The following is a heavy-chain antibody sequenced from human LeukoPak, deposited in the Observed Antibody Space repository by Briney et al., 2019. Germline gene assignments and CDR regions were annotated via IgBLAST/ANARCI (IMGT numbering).Heavy chain of an antibody. CDR1: GFTFSSYA. Sequence: GRSLRLSCAASGFTFSSYAMHWVRQAPGKGLEWVSSISSSSSSYKYYADSVKGRFTVSRDNAKNSLYLQMNSLRAEDTAVYYCAREKSFLEWLSTGRRDGYYMDVWGKGTTVTVSS. D-gene: IGHD3-3*02. J-gene: IGHJ6*03. CDR2: ISSSSSSYK. CDR3: AREKSFLEWLSTGRRDGYYMDV. V-gene: IGHV3-21*01.